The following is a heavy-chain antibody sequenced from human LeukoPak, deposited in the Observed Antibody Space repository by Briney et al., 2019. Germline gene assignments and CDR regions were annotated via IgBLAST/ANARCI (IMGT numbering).Heavy chain of an antibody. J-gene: IGHJ4*02. Sequence: PGGSLRLSCVASAFTFDDYGMSWVRQAAGKGLEWVYGINWKGGSTGYADSVKGRFTISRDNAKNTLYLQMNSLRAEDTALYYCARAYSSSSFFDYWGQGTLVTVSS. V-gene: IGHV3-20*04. D-gene: IGHD6-6*01. CDR2: INWKGGST. CDR1: AFTFDDYG. CDR3: ARAYSSSSFFDY.